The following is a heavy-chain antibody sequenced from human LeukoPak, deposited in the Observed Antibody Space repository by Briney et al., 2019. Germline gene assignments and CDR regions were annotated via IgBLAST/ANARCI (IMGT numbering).Heavy chain of an antibody. CDR2: IFYSGST. Sequence: SETLSLTCTVSGGSISTSNYYWGWIRQPPGKGLEWIGNIFYSGSTYYSPSVKSRVTISLDTSRNQFSLKLNSVTAADTAVYYCAREEYGDYVGYWGQGTLVTVAS. CDR1: GGSISTSNYY. D-gene: IGHD4-17*01. J-gene: IGHJ4*02. V-gene: IGHV4-39*07. CDR3: AREEYGDYVGY.